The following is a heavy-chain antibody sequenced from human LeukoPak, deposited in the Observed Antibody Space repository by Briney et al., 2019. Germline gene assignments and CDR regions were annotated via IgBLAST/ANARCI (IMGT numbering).Heavy chain of an antibody. V-gene: IGHV3-23*01. Sequence: GGSLRLSCAASGFTFSSYAMSWVRLAPGKGLEWVSAISGSGGSTYYADSVKGRFTISRDNSKNTLYLQMNSLRAEDTAVYYCAKDLSSSFYFDYWGQGTLVTVSS. CDR1: GFTFSSYA. D-gene: IGHD6-19*01. J-gene: IGHJ4*02. CDR2: ISGSGGST. CDR3: AKDLSSSFYFDY.